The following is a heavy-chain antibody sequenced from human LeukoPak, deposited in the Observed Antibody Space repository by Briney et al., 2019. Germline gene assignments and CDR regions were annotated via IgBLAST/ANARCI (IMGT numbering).Heavy chain of an antibody. CDR3: ARQGSGGRSFDV. CDR2: MYNSGST. CDR1: GGSISTYY. D-gene: IGHD1-26*01. V-gene: IGHV4-59*08. J-gene: IGHJ3*01. Sequence: SSETLSLTCTVSGGSISTYYWSWIRQPPGKGLEWVGYMYNSGSTNYNPSLKSRVTISIDTSKNQVSLRLSSVTAADTAVYYCARQGSGGRSFDVWGQGTMVTVFS.